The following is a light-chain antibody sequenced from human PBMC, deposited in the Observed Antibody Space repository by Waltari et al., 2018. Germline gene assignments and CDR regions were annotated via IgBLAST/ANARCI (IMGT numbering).Light chain of an antibody. CDR2: KVS. Sequence: DVVMSQSPLSLPVTLGQPASISCRSSQSLVHSDGNTYLNWFQQRPGQSPRRLFYKVSIRDSGVPDRFSGSGSGTDFTLKISRVEAEDVGVYYCMQGTHWPWTFGQGTKVDIK. CDR3: MQGTHWPWT. J-gene: IGKJ1*01. V-gene: IGKV2-30*02. CDR1: QSLVHSDGNTY.